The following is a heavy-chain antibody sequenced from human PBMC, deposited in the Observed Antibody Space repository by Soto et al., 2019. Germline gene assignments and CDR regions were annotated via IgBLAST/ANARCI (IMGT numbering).Heavy chain of an antibody. V-gene: IGHV1-69*01. D-gene: IGHD6-19*01. CDR2: IIPIFGTA. CDR1: GGTFSSYA. CDR3: AREGYRSSGWYGGDAFDI. J-gene: IGHJ3*02. Sequence: QVQLVQSGAEVKKPGSSVKVSCKASGGTFSSYAISWVRQAPGQGLEWMGGIIPIFGTANYAQKFQGRVTITADESTSTAYMELSSLRSEDTVVYYCAREGYRSSGWYGGDAFDIWGQGTMVTVSS.